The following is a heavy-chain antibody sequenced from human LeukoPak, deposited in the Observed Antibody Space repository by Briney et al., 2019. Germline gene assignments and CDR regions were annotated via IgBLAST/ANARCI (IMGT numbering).Heavy chain of an antibody. CDR3: AGRYCSSTSCENYYYGMDV. D-gene: IGHD2-2*01. Sequence: PSETLSLTCAVYGGSFSGYYWSWIRQPPGKGLEWIGEINHSGSTNYNPSLKSRVTISVDTSKNQFSLKLSSVTAADTAVYYCAGRYCSSTSCENYYYGMDVWGQGTTVTVSS. J-gene: IGHJ6*02. V-gene: IGHV4-34*01. CDR2: INHSGST. CDR1: GGSFSGYY.